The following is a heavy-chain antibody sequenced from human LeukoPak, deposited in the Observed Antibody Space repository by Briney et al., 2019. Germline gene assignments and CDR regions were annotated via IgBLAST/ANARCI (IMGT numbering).Heavy chain of an antibody. V-gene: IGHV4-38-2*02. Sequence: SETLSLTCTVSGYSISSGYYWGWIRQPPGKGLEWIGSIYHSGSTYYNPSLKSRVTISVDTSKNQFSLKLSSVTAADTAVYYCARSATIFGVVNWFDLWGQGTLVTVSS. J-gene: IGHJ5*02. CDR1: GYSISSGYY. CDR3: ARSATIFGVVNWFDL. D-gene: IGHD3-3*01. CDR2: IYHSGST.